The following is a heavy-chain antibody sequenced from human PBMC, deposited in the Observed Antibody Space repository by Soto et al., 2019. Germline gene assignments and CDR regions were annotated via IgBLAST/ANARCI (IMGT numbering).Heavy chain of an antibody. D-gene: IGHD2-2*01. CDR3: ASSETAKIYCSSTSCRTGVCDY. J-gene: IGHJ4*02. CDR2: IYYSGST. CDR1: GGSISSGGYY. Sequence: PSETLSLTCTVSGGSISSGGYYWSWIRQHPGKGLEWIGYIYYSGSTYYNPSLKSRVTISVDTSKNQFSLKLSSVTAADTAVYYCASSETAKIYCSSTSCRTGVCDYWGQGTRVTV. V-gene: IGHV4-31*03.